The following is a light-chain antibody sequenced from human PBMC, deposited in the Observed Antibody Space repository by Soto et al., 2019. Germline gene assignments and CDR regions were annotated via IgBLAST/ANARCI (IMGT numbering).Light chain of an antibody. V-gene: IGKV3-20*01. CDR1: QNVGSRY. Sequence: EIVLTQSPATLSLSPGESATLSCRASQNVGSRYLAWYQQKPGQAPRLLIYGTSNRATGIPDRVSGSGSGTDFSLTISSLEPGDLAVYYCQQYGSSPRTFGQGTKVEIK. CDR2: GTS. J-gene: IGKJ1*01. CDR3: QQYGSSPRT.